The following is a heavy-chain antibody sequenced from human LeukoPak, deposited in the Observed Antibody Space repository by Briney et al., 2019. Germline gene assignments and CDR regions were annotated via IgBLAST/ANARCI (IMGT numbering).Heavy chain of an antibody. V-gene: IGHV3-23*01. Sequence: PGGSLRLSCAASGFTFSNYALSWVRQAPGKGLEWVSAISGTGGSTDYADSGKGRFTISRDNSKNTLYLQMNSLRAEDTAIYYCARILGLTLDYWGQGALVTVSS. CDR3: ARILGLTLDY. CDR1: GFTFSNYA. D-gene: IGHD1-14*01. CDR2: ISGTGGST. J-gene: IGHJ4*02.